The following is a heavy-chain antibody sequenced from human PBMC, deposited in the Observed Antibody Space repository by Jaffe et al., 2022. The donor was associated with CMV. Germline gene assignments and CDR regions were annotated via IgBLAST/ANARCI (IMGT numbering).Heavy chain of an antibody. CDR1: GGSFSGYY. Sequence: QVQLQQWGAGLLKPSETLSLTCAVYGGSFSGYYWSWIRQPPGKGLEWIGEINHSGSTNYNPSLKSRVTISVDTSKNQFSLKLSSVTAADTAVYYCARGRAERRVPAAVDYWGQGTLVTVSS. CDR3: ARGRAERRVPAAVDY. CDR2: INHSGST. D-gene: IGHD2-2*01. V-gene: IGHV4-34*01. J-gene: IGHJ4*02.